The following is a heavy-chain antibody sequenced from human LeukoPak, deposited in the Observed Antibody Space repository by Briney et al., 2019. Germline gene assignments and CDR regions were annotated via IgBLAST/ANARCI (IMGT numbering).Heavy chain of an antibody. CDR3: ARDDHSNYRFDF. V-gene: IGHV4-59*01. J-gene: IGHJ4*02. CDR2: FYYSGRT. Sequence: SETLSLTCTVSGGSISSFYWSWIRQPPGKGLEWIGYFYYSGRTNFNPSLKSRVSISVDTSKNQFSLKLSSVTAADTAVYYCARDDHSNYRFDFWGQGTLVTVSS. D-gene: IGHD4-11*01. CDR1: GGSISSFY.